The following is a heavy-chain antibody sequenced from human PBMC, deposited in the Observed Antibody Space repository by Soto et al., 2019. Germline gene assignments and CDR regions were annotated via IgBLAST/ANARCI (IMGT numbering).Heavy chain of an antibody. Sequence: QVQLVESGGGVVQPGRSLRLSCAPSGFTFTTYGFHWVRQAPGKGLEWVALIWSDGSNRYYADSVKGRFTISRVNFKNTLYLQMNSLRAEDTAVYYCAREGHEGWFDPWGQGTLVTVSS. V-gene: IGHV3-33*01. CDR2: IWSDGSNR. J-gene: IGHJ5*02. CDR3: AREGHEGWFDP. CDR1: GFTFTTYG.